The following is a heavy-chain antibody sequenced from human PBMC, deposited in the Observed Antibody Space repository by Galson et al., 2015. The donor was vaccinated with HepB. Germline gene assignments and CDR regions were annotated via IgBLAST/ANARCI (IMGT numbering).Heavy chain of an antibody. V-gene: IGHV3-48*03. Sequence: SLRLSCAASGFTFSSYEMNWVRQAPGKGLEWVSYISKSGWTTYYADSVKGRFTISRDNAKNSLYLQMNRLRAEDTAVYYCARDPGIAAAGTNVDYWGQEILVTVSS. CDR1: GFTFSSYE. CDR2: ISKSGWTT. CDR3: ARDPGIAAAGTNVDY. D-gene: IGHD6-13*01. J-gene: IGHJ4*02.